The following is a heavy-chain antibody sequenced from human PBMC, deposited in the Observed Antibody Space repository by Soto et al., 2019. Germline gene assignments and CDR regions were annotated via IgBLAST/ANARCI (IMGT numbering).Heavy chain of an antibody. CDR3: AILPPYCSSTSCYLGY. Sequence: AGGSLRLSCAASGFTVSSNYMSWVRQAPGKGLEWVSVIYSGGSTYYADSVKGRFTISRDNSKNTLYLQMNSLRAEDTAVYYCAILPPYCSSTSCYLGYWGQGTLVTVSS. CDR1: GFTVSSNY. V-gene: IGHV3-66*01. CDR2: IYSGGST. J-gene: IGHJ4*02. D-gene: IGHD2-2*01.